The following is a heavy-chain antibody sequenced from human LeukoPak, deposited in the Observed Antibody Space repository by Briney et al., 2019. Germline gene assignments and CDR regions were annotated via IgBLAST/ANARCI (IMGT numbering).Heavy chain of an antibody. CDR2: INSDGSST. D-gene: IGHD1-26*01. CDR3: ARDLESYYGGDAFDI. CDR1: GFTFSSYW. J-gene: IGHJ3*02. Sequence: GGSLRLSCAASGFTFSSYWMHWVRQAPGKGLVWVSRINSDGSSTSYADSVKGRFTISRDNAKNTLYLQMNSLRAEDTAVYYCARDLESYYGGDAFDIWGQGTMVTVSS. V-gene: IGHV3-74*01.